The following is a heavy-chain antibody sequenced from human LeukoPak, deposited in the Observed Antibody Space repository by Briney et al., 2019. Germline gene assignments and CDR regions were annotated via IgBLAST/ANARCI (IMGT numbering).Heavy chain of an antibody. V-gene: IGHV4-34*01. Sequence: SETLSLTCAVYGGSFSGYYWSWIRQPPGKGLEWIGEINHSGSTNYNPSLKSRVTISVDTSKNQFSLKLSSVTAADMAVYYCARARDRNYDFWSGYYRTHFDYWGQGTLVTVSS. CDR2: INHSGST. CDR3: ARARDRNYDFWSGYYRTHFDY. D-gene: IGHD3-3*01. CDR1: GGSFSGYY. J-gene: IGHJ4*02.